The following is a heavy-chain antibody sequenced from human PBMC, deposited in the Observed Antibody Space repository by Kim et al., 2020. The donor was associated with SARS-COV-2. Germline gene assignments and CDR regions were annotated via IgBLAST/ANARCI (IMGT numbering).Heavy chain of an antibody. D-gene: IGHD6-13*01. J-gene: IGHJ4*02. V-gene: IGHV3-15*01. CDR3: TTLISAAGRGY. Sequence: TDYAAPVKGRFTISRDDSKNPVHLQMNSLKTEDTAVYYCTTLISAAGRGYWGQGTLVTVSS. CDR2: T.